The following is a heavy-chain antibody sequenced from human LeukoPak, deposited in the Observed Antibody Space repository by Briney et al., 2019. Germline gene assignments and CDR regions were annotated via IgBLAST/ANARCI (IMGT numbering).Heavy chain of an antibody. Sequence: SETLSLTCTVSDGSISSYYSSWIRQPPGKGLEWIGHIYDSGSTNYNPSLKSRVTISVDTSKNQFSLKLSSVTAADTAVYYCAREFSWSGFFDYWGQGTLVTVSS. J-gene: IGHJ4*02. CDR2: IYDSGST. CDR3: AREFSWSGFFDY. D-gene: IGHD3-3*01. CDR1: DGSISSYY. V-gene: IGHV4-59*01.